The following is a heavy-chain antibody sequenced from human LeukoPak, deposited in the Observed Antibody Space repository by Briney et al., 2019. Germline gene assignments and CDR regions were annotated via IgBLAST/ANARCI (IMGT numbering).Heavy chain of an antibody. CDR1: GFTFSSYA. V-gene: IGHV3-49*04. D-gene: IGHD4-17*01. J-gene: IGHJ4*02. CDR2: IRGKAYGGTT. Sequence: PGGSLRLSCAASGFTFSSYAMHWVRQTPGKGLEWLGFIRGKAYGGTTEYAASVKGRFTISRDESKSIAYLQMNSLKTEDTAVYYCTRDAHGDYEVVDYWGQGTLVIVSS. CDR3: TRDAHGDYEVVDY.